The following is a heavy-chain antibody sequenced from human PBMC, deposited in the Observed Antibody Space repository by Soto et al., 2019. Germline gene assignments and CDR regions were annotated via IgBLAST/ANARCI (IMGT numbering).Heavy chain of an antibody. V-gene: IGHV1-8*01. CDR2: MNAKSGDT. J-gene: IGHJ6*02. D-gene: IGHD3-16*01. CDR3: VRGNPFNYAGFDV. CDR1: GYTFSDFD. Sequence: ASVKVSCKASGYTFSDFDINWLRQASGQGPEWMGWMNAKSGDTFFAQRFQGKFNMTWDTSLSTAYMEVGSLTSDDTAIYYCVRGNPFNYAGFDVWGQGTTVTVSS.